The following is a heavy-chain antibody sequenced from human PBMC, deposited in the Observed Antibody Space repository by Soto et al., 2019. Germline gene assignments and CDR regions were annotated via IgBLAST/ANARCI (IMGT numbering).Heavy chain of an antibody. Sequence: SQTLSLTCAISGDSVSSNSAAWNWIRQSPSRGLEWLGRTYYRSKWYNDYAVSVKSRITINPDTSKNQFSLQLNSVTPEDTAVYYCARVSGYCSSTSCYGSYYYYYGMDVWGQGTTVTVSS. CDR2: TYYRSKWYN. J-gene: IGHJ6*02. CDR3: ARVSGYCSSTSCYGSYYYYYGMDV. D-gene: IGHD2-2*01. CDR1: GDSVSSNSAA. V-gene: IGHV6-1*01.